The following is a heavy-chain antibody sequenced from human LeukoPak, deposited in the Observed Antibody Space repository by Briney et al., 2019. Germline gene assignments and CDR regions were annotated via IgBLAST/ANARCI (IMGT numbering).Heavy chain of an antibody. CDR3: AREDDYNDSSGYPPPYY. CDR1: GYSFTGYY. CDR2: INPHSGVT. J-gene: IGHJ4*02. D-gene: IGHD3-22*01. V-gene: IGHV1-2*02. Sequence: ASVKVSCKASGYSFTGYYVHWVRQAPGQGLEWIGWINPHSGVTNYAEKFQGRVTLTRDTSINTAYLDLSSLRSDDTAVYFCAREDDYNDSSGYPPPYYWGQGTLVTVSS.